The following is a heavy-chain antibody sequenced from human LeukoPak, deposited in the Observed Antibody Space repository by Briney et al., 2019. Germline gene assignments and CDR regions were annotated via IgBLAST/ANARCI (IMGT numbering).Heavy chain of an antibody. CDR1: GYTFTDYY. CDR2: INPNSGGT. V-gene: IGHV1-2*02. CDR3: ARAAIAIVGATTFDY. Sequence: ASVRVSCKASGYTFTDYYMHWVRQAPGQGLEWMGWINPNSGGTNYAQKFQGRVTMTRDTSISTAYMELSRLRSDDTAVYYCARAAIAIVGATTFDYWGQGTLVTVSS. J-gene: IGHJ4*02. D-gene: IGHD1-26*01.